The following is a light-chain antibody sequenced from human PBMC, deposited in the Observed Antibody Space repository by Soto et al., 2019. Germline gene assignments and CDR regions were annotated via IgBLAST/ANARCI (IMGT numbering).Light chain of an antibody. CDR1: SSDVGGYNY. V-gene: IGLV2-11*01. CDR2: DVT. Sequence: QSVLTQPRSVSGSPGQSVTISCSGTSSDVGGYNYVSWYQHHPGKAPKVMIYDVTKRPSGVPDRFSGSESGNTASLTISGLQAEDEADYYCCSYAGSYIYVFGSGTKVTVL. CDR3: CSYAGSYIYV. J-gene: IGLJ1*01.